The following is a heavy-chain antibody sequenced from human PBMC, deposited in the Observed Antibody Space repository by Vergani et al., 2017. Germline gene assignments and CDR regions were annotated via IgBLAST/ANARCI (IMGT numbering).Heavy chain of an antibody. D-gene: IGHD3-22*01. CDR1: GFTFSSYD. CDR2: IGTAGDT. Sequence: EVQLVESGGGLVQPGGSLRLSCAASGFTFSSYDMHWVRHATGKGLEWVSAIGTAGDTYYPGSVKGRFTISRENAKNTLYLQMNSLRAEDTAVYYCARISYYYDSSGYYYEGAFDIWGQGTMVTVSS. J-gene: IGHJ3*02. CDR3: ARISYYYDSSGYYYEGAFDI. V-gene: IGHV3-13*01.